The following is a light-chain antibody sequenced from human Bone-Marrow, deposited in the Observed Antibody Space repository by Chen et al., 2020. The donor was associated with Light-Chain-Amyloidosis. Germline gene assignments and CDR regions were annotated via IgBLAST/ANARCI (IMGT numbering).Light chain of an antibody. V-gene: IGLV3-25*03. J-gene: IGLJ2*01. Sequence: SYDLTPQPSLSVPPGQTAIITCSGDDLPTKYAYWYQQKPGQAPVLVIHRDTERPSGISARFSGSSSGTTATLTISGVQAEDEADYHCQSADSSGTYEVIFGGGTKLTVL. CDR2: RDT. CDR1: DLPTKY. CDR3: QSADSSGTYEVI.